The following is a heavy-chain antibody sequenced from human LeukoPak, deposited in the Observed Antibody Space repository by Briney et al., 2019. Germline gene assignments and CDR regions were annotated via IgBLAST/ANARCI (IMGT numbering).Heavy chain of an antibody. V-gene: IGHV3-30*02. CDR3: TKDWSSGSFNRAFDY. CDR2: IRYDGGDK. Sequence: GGSLRLSCGASGLSFSTCGMHWVRQAPGKGLEWVAFIRYDGGDKYYADSVKDRFTISRDNSKNTLYLQVNSLRAEDTAVYYCTKDWSSGSFNRAFDYWGQGTLVTVSS. J-gene: IGHJ4*02. CDR1: GLSFSTCG. D-gene: IGHD1-26*01.